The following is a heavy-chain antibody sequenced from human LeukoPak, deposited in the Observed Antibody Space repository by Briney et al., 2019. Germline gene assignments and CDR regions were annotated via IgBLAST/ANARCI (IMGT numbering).Heavy chain of an antibody. CDR1: GYTLTELS. V-gene: IGHV1-24*01. J-gene: IGHJ6*02. D-gene: IGHD3-22*01. Sequence: APVKVSCKVSGYTLTELSMHWVRQAPGKGLEWMGGFDPEDGETIYAQKFQGRVTMTEDTSTDTAYMELSSLRSEDTAVYYCATRADSSGYVSGMDVWGQGTTVTVPS. CDR3: ATRADSSGYVSGMDV. CDR2: FDPEDGET.